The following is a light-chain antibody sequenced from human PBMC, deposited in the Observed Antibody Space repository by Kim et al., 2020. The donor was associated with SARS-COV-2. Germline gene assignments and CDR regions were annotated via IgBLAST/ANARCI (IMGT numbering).Light chain of an antibody. CDR3: QAWDSATAV. Sequence: SYELTQPPSVSVSPGQTATISCSARNLGDTYVCWYQQRPGQSPLLVIYEDSKRPSGIPERFSGSNSGNTATLTISGTQPMDEADYYCQAWDSATAVFGGGTQLTVL. CDR1: NLGDTY. V-gene: IGLV3-1*01. J-gene: IGLJ2*01. CDR2: EDS.